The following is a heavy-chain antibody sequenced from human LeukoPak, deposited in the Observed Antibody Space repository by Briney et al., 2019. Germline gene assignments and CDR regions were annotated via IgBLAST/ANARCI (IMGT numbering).Heavy chain of an antibody. Sequence: GGSLRLSCAASGFTFSSYAMSWVRPAPGKGLEWVSAISGSGGSTYYADSVEGRFTISRDNSKNTLYLQMNSLRAEDTAVYYCAGEKLAVAGPFDYWGQGTLVTVSS. CDR3: AGEKLAVAGPFDY. CDR2: ISGSGGST. D-gene: IGHD6-19*01. J-gene: IGHJ4*02. V-gene: IGHV3-23*01. CDR1: GFTFSSYA.